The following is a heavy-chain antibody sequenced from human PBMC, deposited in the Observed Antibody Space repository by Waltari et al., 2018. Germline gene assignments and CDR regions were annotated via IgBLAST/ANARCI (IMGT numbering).Heavy chain of an antibody. CDR2: MQYRGST. CDR3: GRIAFGDDGGYFQH. Sequence: QLQLQESGPGLVKPSETLYLTCTVSGGSISTNYYWGWIRQPPGKGLEWMGNMQYRGSTFYTPSLKSRVTISLDTSKNQFSLRLSSVGAADTAVYFCGRIAFGDDGGYFQHWGQGTLVTVSS. CDR1: GGSISTNYY. D-gene: IGHD4-17*01. J-gene: IGHJ1*01. V-gene: IGHV4-39*01.